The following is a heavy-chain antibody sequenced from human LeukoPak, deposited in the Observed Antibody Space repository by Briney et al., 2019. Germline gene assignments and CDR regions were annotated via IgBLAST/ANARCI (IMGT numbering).Heavy chain of an antibody. D-gene: IGHD3-22*01. CDR2: IYYSGST. CDR1: GGSISSYY. J-gene: IGHJ4*02. CDR3: ARDLLDYYDAGFDY. V-gene: IGHV4-59*01. Sequence: PSETLSLTCTVSGGSISSYYWSWIRQPPGKGLEWIGYIYYSGSTNYNPSLKSRVTISVDTSKNQLSLKLSSVTAADTAVYYCARDLLDYYDAGFDYWGQGTLVTVSS.